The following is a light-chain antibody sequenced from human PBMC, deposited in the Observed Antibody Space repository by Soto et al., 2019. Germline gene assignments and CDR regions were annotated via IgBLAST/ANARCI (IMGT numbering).Light chain of an antibody. Sequence: DIQMTQSPSTLSASVRDRVTITCRASQSISSWLAWYQQKPGKAPNLLIYDASKLGSGVPSRFSGSGSGTEFTLTISSLQPDDFAAYYCQQYNSSPWTFGQGTKVEIK. CDR1: QSISSW. CDR2: DAS. CDR3: QQYNSSPWT. J-gene: IGKJ1*01. V-gene: IGKV1-5*01.